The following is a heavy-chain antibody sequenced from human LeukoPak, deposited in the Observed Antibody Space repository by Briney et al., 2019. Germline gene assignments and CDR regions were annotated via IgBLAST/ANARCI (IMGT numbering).Heavy chain of an antibody. CDR2: ISAYNGNT. Sequence: ASVKVSCKASGYTFTSYGISWVRQAPGQGLEWMGWISAYNGNTNYAQKLQGRVTMTTDTSTSTAYMELRSLRSDDTAVYYCARISLGSYYSHFDYWGQGTLVTVSS. D-gene: IGHD1-26*01. CDR3: ARISLGSYYSHFDY. V-gene: IGHV1-18*01. J-gene: IGHJ4*02. CDR1: GYTFTSYG.